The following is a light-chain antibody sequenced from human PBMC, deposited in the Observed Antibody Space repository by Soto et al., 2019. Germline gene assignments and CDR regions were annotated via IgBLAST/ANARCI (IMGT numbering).Light chain of an antibody. CDR1: NSDIGAGYD. Sequence: QSVLTQPPSVSGAPGQRVTISCTGSNSDIGAGYDVHWYQQHLPGTAPKLLIYGNNNRPSGVSNRFSGSKSGNTASLTISALQAEDEADYYCSSYTGSSTYVVFGGGTKLTVL. CDR3: SSYTGSSTYVV. V-gene: IGLV1-40*01. CDR2: GNN. J-gene: IGLJ2*01.